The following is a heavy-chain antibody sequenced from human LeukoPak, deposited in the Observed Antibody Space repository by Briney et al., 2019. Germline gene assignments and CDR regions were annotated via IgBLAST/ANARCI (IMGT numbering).Heavy chain of an antibody. V-gene: IGHV4-39*01. CDR1: GGSISSSSYY. J-gene: IGHJ4*02. D-gene: IGHD3-16*01. Sequence: SETLSLTCTVSGGSISSSSYYWGWIRQPPGKGLEWIGSSYYSGSTYYNPSLKSRVTISVDTSKNQFSLKLSSVTAADTAVYYCASQPGGGFDYWGQGTLVSVS. CDR3: ASQPGGGFDY. CDR2: SYYSGST.